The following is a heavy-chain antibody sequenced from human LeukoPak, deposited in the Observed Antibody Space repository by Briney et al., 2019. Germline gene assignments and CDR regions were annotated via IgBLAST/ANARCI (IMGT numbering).Heavy chain of an antibody. CDR3: ARAYCSGGSCYVDY. D-gene: IGHD2-15*01. Sequence: PGRSLRLSCAASGFTFSSYAMPWVRQAPGKGLEWVAVISYDGSNKYYADSVKGRFTISRGNSKNTLYLQMNSLRAEDTAVYYCARAYCSGGSCYVDYWGQGTLVTVSS. V-gene: IGHV3-30-3*01. CDR1: GFTFSSYA. J-gene: IGHJ4*02. CDR2: ISYDGSNK.